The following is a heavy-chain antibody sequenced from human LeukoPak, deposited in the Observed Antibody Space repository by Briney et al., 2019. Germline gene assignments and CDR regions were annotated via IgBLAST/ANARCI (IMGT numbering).Heavy chain of an antibody. Sequence: SETLSLTCAVYGGSFSGYYWSWIRQPPGKGLEWIGEINHSGSTNYNPSLKSRVTISVDTSKNQFSLKLSSVTAADTAVYYCARGLKDSSGWYAPMNFDYWGQGTLVTVSS. CDR1: GGSFSGYY. D-gene: IGHD6-19*01. V-gene: IGHV4-34*01. CDR3: ARGLKDSSGWYAPMNFDY. J-gene: IGHJ4*02. CDR2: INHSGST.